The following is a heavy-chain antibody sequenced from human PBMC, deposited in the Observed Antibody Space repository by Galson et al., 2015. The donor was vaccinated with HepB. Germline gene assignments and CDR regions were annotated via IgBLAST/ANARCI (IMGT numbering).Heavy chain of an antibody. Sequence: TCTVSGGSISSYYWSWIRQPPGKGLEWIGYIYYSGSTNYNPSLKSRVTISVDTSKNQFSLKLSSVTAADTAVYYCARPSDYYDSSGYYYRGSAFDIWGQGTMVTASS. V-gene: IGHV4-59*01. CDR3: ARPSDYYDSSGYYYRGSAFDI. J-gene: IGHJ3*02. CDR2: IYYSGST. CDR1: GGSISSYY. D-gene: IGHD3-22*01.